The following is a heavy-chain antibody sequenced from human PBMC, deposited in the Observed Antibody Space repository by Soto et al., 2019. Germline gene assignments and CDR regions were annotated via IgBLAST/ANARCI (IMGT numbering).Heavy chain of an antibody. CDR3: ARQSWNYERYFQH. CDR1: GYSFTSYW. CDR2: IYPGDSDT. V-gene: IGHV5-51*01. J-gene: IGHJ1*01. D-gene: IGHD1-7*01. Sequence: GESLKISCKGSGYSFTSYWVGWVRQMPGKGLEWMGIIYPGDSDTRYSPSFQGQVTISADKSISTAYLQWSSLKASDTAMHYCARQSWNYERYFQHWGQGTLVTVSS.